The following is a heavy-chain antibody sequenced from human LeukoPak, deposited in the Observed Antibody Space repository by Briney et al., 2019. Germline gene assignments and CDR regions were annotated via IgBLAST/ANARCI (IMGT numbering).Heavy chain of an antibody. Sequence: GGSLRLSCAASGFMFTSYWMSWVRQAPGKGLEWVANINQDGSAKYYVDSVKGRFTISRDNSKNTLYLQMNSLRAEDTAVYYCARLVGATPYYYYYYMDVWGKGTTVTISS. CDR1: GFMFTSYW. CDR2: INQDGSAK. D-gene: IGHD1-26*01. CDR3: ARLVGATPYYYYYYMDV. V-gene: IGHV3-7*03. J-gene: IGHJ6*03.